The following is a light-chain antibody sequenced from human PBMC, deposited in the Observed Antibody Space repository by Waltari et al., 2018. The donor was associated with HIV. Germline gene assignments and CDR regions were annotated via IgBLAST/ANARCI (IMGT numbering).Light chain of an antibody. CDR2: DAA. CDR1: QSVRSN. V-gene: IGKV3-11*01. Sequence: EIVLTQSPVTLSFSPGQPATISCRASQSVRSNFAWYQQKRGQAPRLRIYDAANRPTGSLARLSGSGSGTDFTLTITSREPEDFAVYYCQQRSNWPPYTFGQGTKLEIK. J-gene: IGKJ2*01. CDR3: QQRSNWPPYT.